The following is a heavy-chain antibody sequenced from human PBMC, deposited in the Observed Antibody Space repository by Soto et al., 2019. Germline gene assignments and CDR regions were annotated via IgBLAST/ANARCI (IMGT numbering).Heavy chain of an antibody. CDR3: VRDGTKTLRYPFDP. CDR2: IYATGTT. Sequence: SETLSLTCTVSGASISGFYWSWIRKSAGKGLEWIGRIYATGTTDYNPSLKSRVMMSVDTSKKQFSLKLRSVTAADTAVYYCVRDGTKTLRYPFDPWGQGTLVTVSS. V-gene: IGHV4-4*07. CDR1: GASISGFY. D-gene: IGHD1-1*01. J-gene: IGHJ5*02.